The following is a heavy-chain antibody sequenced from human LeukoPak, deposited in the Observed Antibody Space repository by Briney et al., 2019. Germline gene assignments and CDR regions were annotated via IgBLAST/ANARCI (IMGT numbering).Heavy chain of an antibody. CDR2: IYYSGST. CDR1: GGSISTYY. V-gene: IGHV4-59*12. CDR3: ARGSGWPGYYYYMDV. Sequence: SETLSLTCSVSGGSISTYYWSWIRQPPGKGLEWIGYIYYSGSTNYNPSLKSRVTILVETSKNQFSLRLSSVTAADTAVYYCARGSGWPGYYYYMDVWGKGTTVTISS. J-gene: IGHJ6*03. D-gene: IGHD6-19*01.